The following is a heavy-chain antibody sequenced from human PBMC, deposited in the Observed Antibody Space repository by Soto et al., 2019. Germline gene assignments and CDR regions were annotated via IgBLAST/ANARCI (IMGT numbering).Heavy chain of an antibody. D-gene: IGHD3-3*01. Sequence: GGSLRLSCAASGFTFSSYDMHWVRQATGKGLEWVSAIGTAGDTYYPGSVKGRFTISRENAKNSLYLQMNSLRAGDTAVYYCARAARFIFHYYMDVRGKGTTVTVSS. CDR2: IGTAGDT. CDR1: GFTFSSYD. CDR3: ARAARFIFHYYMDV. V-gene: IGHV3-13*01. J-gene: IGHJ6*03.